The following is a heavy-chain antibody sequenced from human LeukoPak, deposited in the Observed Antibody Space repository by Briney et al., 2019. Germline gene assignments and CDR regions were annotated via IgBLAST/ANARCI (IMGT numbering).Heavy chain of an antibody. CDR1: GFTFSSHV. Sequence: VGSLRLSCAASGFTFSSHVMGWVRQAPGKGLEWVSTISGSGGGTYYADSVKGRLTISRDNSKNTLYLQMNSLRAEDTAVYYCAKGEWLAHFDYWGQGTLVTVSS. V-gene: IGHV3-23*01. J-gene: IGHJ4*02. CDR3: AKGEWLAHFDY. CDR2: ISGSGGGT. D-gene: IGHD6-19*01.